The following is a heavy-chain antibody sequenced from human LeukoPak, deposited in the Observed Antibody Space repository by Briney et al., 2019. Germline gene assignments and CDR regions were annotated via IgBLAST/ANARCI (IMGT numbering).Heavy chain of an antibody. CDR1: GYKFTDNW. CDR3: ARGLSSH. CDR2: INPNSGGT. D-gene: IGHD6-13*01. V-gene: IGHV1-2*02. Sequence: ASVKVSCKPFGYKFTDNWIHWVRQAPGQGLEWMGWINPNSGGTNYAQKLQGRVTMTTDTSTSTAYMELRSLRSDDTAVYYCARGLSSHWGQGTLVTVSS. J-gene: IGHJ4*02.